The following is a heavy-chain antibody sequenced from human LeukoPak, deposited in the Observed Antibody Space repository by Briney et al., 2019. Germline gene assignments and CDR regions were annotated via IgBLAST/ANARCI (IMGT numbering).Heavy chain of an antibody. D-gene: IGHD3-16*01. CDR3: ARDYRGELDY. Sequence: SQTLSLTCAVSGGSISSGGYSWSWIRQPPGKGLEWIGYIYYSGSTYYNPSLKSRVTISVDTSKNQFSLKLSSVTAADTAVYYCARDYRGELDYWGQGTLVTVSS. J-gene: IGHJ4*02. CDR2: IYYSGST. V-gene: IGHV4-30-4*07. CDR1: GGSISSGGYS.